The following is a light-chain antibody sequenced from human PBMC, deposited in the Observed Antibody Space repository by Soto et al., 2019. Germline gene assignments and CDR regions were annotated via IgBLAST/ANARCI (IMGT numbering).Light chain of an antibody. CDR1: TSNIGSNS. CDR2: GSD. J-gene: IGLJ3*02. V-gene: IGLV1-44*01. CDR3: AAWDDSLNGWV. Sequence: QSVLTQPPSASGTPGQRVTISCSGSTSNIGSNSVNWYQQLPGTAPKLLLYGSDRRPSGVPDRFSGSKSGTSASLAINGLQPEDEADYYCAAWDDSLNGWVFGGGTKLTVL.